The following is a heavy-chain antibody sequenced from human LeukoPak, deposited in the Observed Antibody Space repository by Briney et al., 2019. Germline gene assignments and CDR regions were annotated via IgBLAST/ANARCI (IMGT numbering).Heavy chain of an antibody. CDR1: GFTFSRCA. CDR2: IGGGGDNT. Sequence: GGSLRLSCAASGFTFSRCAMSWVRQARGKGLEWVSAIGGGGDNTYYADTAKGPFTISTDNSKNTLYLHMNSLRAEDTAVSYCARLGIYDFWSGYFIQARYGMAVCGQGTTATASS. D-gene: IGHD3-3*01. V-gene: IGHV3-23*01. J-gene: IGHJ6*02. CDR3: ARLGIYDFWSGYFIQARYGMAV.